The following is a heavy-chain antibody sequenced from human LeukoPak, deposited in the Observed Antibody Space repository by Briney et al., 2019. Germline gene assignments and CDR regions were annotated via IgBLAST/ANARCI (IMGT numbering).Heavy chain of an antibody. V-gene: IGHV3-21*01. D-gene: IGHD3-10*01. CDR1: RFTFSKYT. CDR2: ISSSSSYI. CDR3: AKVWFGVSDY. J-gene: IGHJ4*02. Sequence: GGSLRLSCAASRFTFSKYTMNWVRRAPGKGLEWVSSISSSSSYIYYADSVKGRFTISRDNSKNTLYLQMNSLRAEDTAVYYCAKVWFGVSDYWGQGTLVTVSS.